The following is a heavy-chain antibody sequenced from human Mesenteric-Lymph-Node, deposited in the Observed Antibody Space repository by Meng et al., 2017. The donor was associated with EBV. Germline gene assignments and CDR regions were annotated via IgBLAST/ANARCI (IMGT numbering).Heavy chain of an antibody. CDR3: GRFNY. CDR1: GFTFSNYA. Sequence: VLRVEAGGGLVQPGGSLRFSFADSGFTFSNYAMSWVRQAPGKGLEWVSAISGSGGSGSAESTYYADSVKGRFTISRDNSKNTLYLQMNSLRVEDTAVYYCGRFNYWGQGTLVTVSS. J-gene: IGHJ4*02. V-gene: IGHV3-23*04. CDR2: ISGSGGSGSAEST.